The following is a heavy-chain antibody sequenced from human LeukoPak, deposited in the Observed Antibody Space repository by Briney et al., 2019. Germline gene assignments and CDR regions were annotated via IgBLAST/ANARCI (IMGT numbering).Heavy chain of an antibody. CDR2: ISGSGSGT. V-gene: IGHV3-23*01. CDR1: GFFFTFFG. J-gene: IGHJ4*02. D-gene: IGHD1-26*01. Sequence: PGGSFNPPGPASGFFFTFFGMSWFRQPPGRGREWVSGISGSGSGTYYADSVKGRFTISRDNSKNTLYLEMNTLRAEDTALYYCTFSRGLRVGDTPIGDYWGRGTLVTVSS. CDR3: TFSRGLRVGDTPIGDY.